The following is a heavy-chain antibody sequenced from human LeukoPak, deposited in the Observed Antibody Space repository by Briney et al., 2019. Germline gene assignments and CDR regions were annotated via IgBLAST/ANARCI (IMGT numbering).Heavy chain of an antibody. Sequence: SETLSLTCTVSGGSISSSSYYWGWIRQPPGKGLEWIGSIYYSGSTYYNPSLKSRVTISVDTSKNQFSLKLSSVTAADTAVYYCARAGCSSTSCRDYDYWGQGTLVTVSS. D-gene: IGHD2-2*01. CDR3: ARAGCSSTSCRDYDY. J-gene: IGHJ4*02. V-gene: IGHV4-39*07. CDR1: GGSISSSSYY. CDR2: IYYSGST.